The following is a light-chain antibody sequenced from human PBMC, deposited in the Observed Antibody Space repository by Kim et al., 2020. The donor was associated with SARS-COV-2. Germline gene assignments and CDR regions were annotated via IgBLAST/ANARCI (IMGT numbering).Light chain of an antibody. CDR1: QSVTTY. Sequence: EIVLTQSPATLSLSPGERATLSCRASQSVTTYLAWYQHRPGQSPRLIYDASNRASGIPARFSGSGSGTDFTLTIDSLEPEDFAVYYCHHRSAWPLTFGGGTKVEIK. V-gene: IGKV3-11*01. J-gene: IGKJ4*01. CDR2: DAS. CDR3: HHRSAWPLT.